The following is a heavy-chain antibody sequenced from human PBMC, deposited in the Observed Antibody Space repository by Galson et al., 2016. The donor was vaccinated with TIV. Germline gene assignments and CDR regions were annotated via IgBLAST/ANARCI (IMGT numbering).Heavy chain of an antibody. Sequence: SLRLSCAASGITVSDNFLTWVRQAPGKGLEWVSIIHDDGSTHYANSVKGRFTISRDNSKNTLYLHMNTLRPEDTAVYYCVRERRHCGNECFLRYYFGMDVWGQGTTVTVSS. CDR2: IHDDGST. J-gene: IGHJ6*02. CDR1: GITVSDNF. D-gene: IGHD1-26*01. V-gene: IGHV3-66*02. CDR3: VRERRHCGNECFLRYYFGMDV.